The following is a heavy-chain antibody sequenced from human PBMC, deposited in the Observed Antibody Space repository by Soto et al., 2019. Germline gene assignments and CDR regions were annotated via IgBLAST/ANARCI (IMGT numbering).Heavy chain of an antibody. D-gene: IGHD3-22*01. Sequence: SETLSLTCTVSGGSISSGDYYWSWIRQPPGKGLEWIGYIYYSGSTYYNPSLKSRVTISVDTSKNQFSLKLSSVTAADTAVYYCARINYYDSSGYYAFDYWGQGTLVTVSS. CDR3: ARINYYDSSGYYAFDY. J-gene: IGHJ4*02. CDR2: IYYSGST. V-gene: IGHV4-30-4*01. CDR1: GGSISSGDYY.